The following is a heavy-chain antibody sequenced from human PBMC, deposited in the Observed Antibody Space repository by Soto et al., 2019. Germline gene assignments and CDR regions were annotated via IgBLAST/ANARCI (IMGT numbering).Heavy chain of an antibody. CDR3: ASAHPTGVPAASFDY. Sequence: QVQLVESGGGLVKPGGSLRLPCAASGFTFSDYYMSWIRQAPGKGLEWVSYISSSGSTIYYADSVKGRFTISRDNAKNSLYLQMNSLRAEDTAVYYCASAHPTGVPAASFDYWGQGTLVTVSS. CDR2: ISSSGSTI. V-gene: IGHV3-11*01. D-gene: IGHD2-2*01. J-gene: IGHJ4*02. CDR1: GFTFSDYY.